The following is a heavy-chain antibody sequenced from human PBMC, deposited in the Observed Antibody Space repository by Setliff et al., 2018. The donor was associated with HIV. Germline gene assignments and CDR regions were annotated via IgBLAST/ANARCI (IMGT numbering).Heavy chain of an antibody. CDR2: FYHTGST. D-gene: IGHD1-7*01. V-gene: IGHV4-59*11. CDR1: GGSIRSHY. J-gene: IGHJ6*04. Sequence: KPSETLSLTCTVSGGSIRSHYWSWIRQPPGKGLEWIGSFYHTGSTHYNPSLKSRTTMSLDTSRNQVSLKLSSVSAADTAVYYCARDQGLELRGDYYYYGMDVWGKGTTVTVSS. CDR3: ARDQGLELRGDYYYYGMDV.